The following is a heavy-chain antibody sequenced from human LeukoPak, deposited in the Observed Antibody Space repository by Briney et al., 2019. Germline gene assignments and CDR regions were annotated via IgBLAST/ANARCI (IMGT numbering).Heavy chain of an antibody. CDR1: GGTFSSYA. D-gene: IGHD3-16*02. CDR2: IIPIFGTA. V-gene: IGHV1-69*13. Sequence: GASVTVSCKASGGTFSSYAISWVRQAPGQGLEWMGGIIPIFGTANYAQKFQGRVTITADESTSTAYMELSSLRSEDTAVYYCARLDSQYRSPHWGQGTLVTVSS. J-gene: IGHJ4*02. CDR3: ARLDSQYRSPH.